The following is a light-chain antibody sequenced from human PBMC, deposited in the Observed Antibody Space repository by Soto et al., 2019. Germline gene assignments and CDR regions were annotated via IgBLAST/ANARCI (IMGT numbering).Light chain of an antibody. CDR1: QSVSSSY. V-gene: IGKV3-20*01. Sequence: EIVLTQSPGTLSLSPGERATLSCRASQSVSSSYLAWYQQKPGQAPRLLIYGASSRATGFPDRFSGSGSGTDFNRNISRLEPEDFAVYYCQQYGSSPYTFGQGTKLEIK. J-gene: IGKJ2*01. CDR3: QQYGSSPYT. CDR2: GAS.